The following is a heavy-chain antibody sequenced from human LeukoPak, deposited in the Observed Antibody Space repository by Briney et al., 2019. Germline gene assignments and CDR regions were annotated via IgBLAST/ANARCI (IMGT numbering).Heavy chain of an antibody. D-gene: IGHD3-22*01. V-gene: IGHV3-53*01. J-gene: IGHJ2*01. Sequence: PGGSLRLSCAASGFTVSTKYMNWVRQAPGKGLEWVSIICGGSTYYADSVKGRFTISRDTSKNTLSLQMNSLRVEDTAVYYCARDRDSSGLRDFDLWGRGTLVTVSA. CDR2: ICGGST. CDR1: GFTVSTKY. CDR3: ARDRDSSGLRDFDL.